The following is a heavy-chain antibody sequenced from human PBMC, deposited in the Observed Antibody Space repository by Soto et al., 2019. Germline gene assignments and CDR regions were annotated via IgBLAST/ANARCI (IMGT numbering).Heavy chain of an antibody. Sequence: VVSLILSCSSSVFTFISYDIHLFLQATVKCLEWVSAIGAGGGTYYAGSVKGRFTISRENAKNSLYLQMNSLRAGDSAVYYCERRYCSGDSCPEIGIGFDYWGQGTLVTVSS. V-gene: IGHV3-13*01. D-gene: IGHD2-15*01. J-gene: IGHJ4*02. CDR3: ERRYCSGDSCPEIGIGFDY. CDR2: IGAGGGT. CDR1: VFTFISYD.